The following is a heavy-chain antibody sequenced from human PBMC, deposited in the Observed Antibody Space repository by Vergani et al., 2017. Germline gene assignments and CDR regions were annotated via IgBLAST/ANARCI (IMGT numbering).Heavy chain of an antibody. J-gene: IGHJ6*04. D-gene: IGHD1-7*01. V-gene: IGHV2-5*04. CDR1: GFSLNTRGVS. CDR2: IYWNDDQ. Sequence: QITLKASGPTLVKPTQTLTLTCTFSGFSLNTRGVSVAWIRQPPGKALDWLALIYWNDDQHYSPSLNNRVTITKDTSKNQVVLTMTNMDYVDTGTYYCVYRKTQDGTTWCFDPFYFYDLRDVWSKGTAVTVSS. CDR3: VYRKTQDGTTWCFDPFYFYDLRDV.